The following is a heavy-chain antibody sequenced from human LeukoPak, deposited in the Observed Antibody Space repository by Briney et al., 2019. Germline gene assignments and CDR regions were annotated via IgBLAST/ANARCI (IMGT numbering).Heavy chain of an antibody. J-gene: IGHJ5*02. CDR3: ARATVVNWFDP. CDR1: GFTFSSYS. D-gene: IGHD4-23*01. Sequence: GSLRLSCAASGFTFSSYSMNWVRQAPGKGLEWVSSISSSSSYIYYADSVKGRFTISRDNAKNSLYLQMNSLRAEDTAVYYCARATVVNWFDPWGQGTLITVSS. CDR2: ISSSSSYI. V-gene: IGHV3-21*01.